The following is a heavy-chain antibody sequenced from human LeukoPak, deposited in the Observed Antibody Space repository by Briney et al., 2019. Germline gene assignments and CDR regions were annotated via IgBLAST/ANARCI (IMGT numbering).Heavy chain of an antibody. CDR1: GYTFTAYY. V-gene: IGHV1-2*02. D-gene: IGHD1-26*01. J-gene: IGHJ4*02. CDR3: TRGLMSAVGVGYFDY. CDR2: INPNSGDT. Sequence: ASVRVSCKASGYTFTAYYIHWVRQAPGQGLEWLGWINPNSGDTNYAQKFQGRVTMTRDTSITTAYMELSRLKSDDTAVYYCTRGLMSAVGVGYFDYWGQGTLVIVSS.